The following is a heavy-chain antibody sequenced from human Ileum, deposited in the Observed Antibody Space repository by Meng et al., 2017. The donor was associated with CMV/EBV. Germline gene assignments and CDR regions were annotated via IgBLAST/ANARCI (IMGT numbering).Heavy chain of an antibody. CDR1: GDTFTSYD. Sequence: SGDTFTSYDINWVRQATGQGLEWMGWMNPNSGNTGYAQKFQGRVTITRNTSISTAYMELSSLRSEDTAVYYCARGRKRVAAAGGWFDPWGQGTLVTVSS. V-gene: IGHV1-8*03. CDR2: MNPNSGNT. D-gene: IGHD6-13*01. J-gene: IGHJ5*02. CDR3: ARGRKRVAAAGGWFDP.